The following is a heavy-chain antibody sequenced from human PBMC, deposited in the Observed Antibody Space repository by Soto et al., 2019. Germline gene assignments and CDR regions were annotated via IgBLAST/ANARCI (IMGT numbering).Heavy chain of an antibody. CDR3: ARGGSGWKALNYFDS. J-gene: IGHJ4*02. D-gene: IGHD6-19*01. V-gene: IGHV4-31*03. CDR2: NNYRADT. CDR1: GGSIDNNGYS. Sequence: SETLSLTCTVSGGSIDNNGYSWTWIRQRPGGGLEWLGSNNYRADTYYTPSLKSRITISLDTSQNQFSLWLTSVTAADTGMYYCARGGSGWKALNYFDSWGQGSLVNGSS.